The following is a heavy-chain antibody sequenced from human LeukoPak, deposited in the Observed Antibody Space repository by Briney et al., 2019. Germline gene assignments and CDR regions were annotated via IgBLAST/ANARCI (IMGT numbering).Heavy chain of an antibody. D-gene: IGHD3-22*01. CDR3: AGTYYFDSSGHYFGGNGFDI. CDR2: ISYRGNT. J-gene: IGHJ3*02. Sequence: SETLSLTCTVSGGALSSYHWSWIRQSPGRGLEWLGHISYRGNTDYNPALKSRVTISVDMFYNQFSLKLSSVTAADTAVYYCAGTYYFDSSGHYFGGNGFDIWGQGTMVTVSS. V-gene: IGHV4-59*12. CDR1: GGALSSYH.